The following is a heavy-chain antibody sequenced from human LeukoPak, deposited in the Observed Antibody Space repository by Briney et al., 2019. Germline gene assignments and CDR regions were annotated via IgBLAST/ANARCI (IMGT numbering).Heavy chain of an antibody. D-gene: IGHD2-15*01. J-gene: IGHJ6*03. CDR3: VRGGQCSGGSCYADYFYYYMDV. CDR1: GFSISDYY. Sequence: GGSLRLSCAASGFSISDYYINWIRQAPGKGLEWVSYISYGGGTKHYADSVKGRFTVSRDNTKNSVILQMNSLRAEDTAVYYCVRGGQCSGGSCYADYFYYYMDVWGKGTTVTVSS. V-gene: IGHV3-11*04. CDR2: ISYGGGTK.